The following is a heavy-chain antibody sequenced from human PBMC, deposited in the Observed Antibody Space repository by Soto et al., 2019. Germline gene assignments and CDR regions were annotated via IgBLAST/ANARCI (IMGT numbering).Heavy chain of an antibody. V-gene: IGHV1-69*13. CDR2: IIPIFGTA. Sequence: EASVKVSCKASGYTFTSYGISWVRQAPGQGLEWMGGIIPIFGTANYAQKFQGRVTITADESTSTAYMELSSLRSEDTAVYYCARATYYYDSSGYSDRVLDYWGQGTLVTVSS. CDR1: GYTFTSYG. J-gene: IGHJ4*02. CDR3: ARATYYYDSSGYSDRVLDY. D-gene: IGHD3-22*01.